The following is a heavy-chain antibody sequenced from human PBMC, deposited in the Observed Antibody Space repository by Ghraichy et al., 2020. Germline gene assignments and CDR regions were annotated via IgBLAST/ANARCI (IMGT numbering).Heavy chain of an antibody. V-gene: IGHV3-13*01. CDR1: GFTFSSYD. Sequence: GGSLRLSCAASGFTFSSYDMHWVRQATGKGLEWVSAIGTAGDTYYPGSVKGRFTISRDNAKNSLYLQMNSLRDEDTAVYYCARDHRWGYCSGGSCYDAFDIWGQGTMVTVSS. J-gene: IGHJ3*02. CDR3: ARDHRWGYCSGGSCYDAFDI. D-gene: IGHD2-15*01. CDR2: IGTAGDT.